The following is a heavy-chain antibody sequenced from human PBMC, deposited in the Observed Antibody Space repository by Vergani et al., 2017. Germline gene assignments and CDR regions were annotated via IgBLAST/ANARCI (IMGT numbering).Heavy chain of an antibody. J-gene: IGHJ5*02. CDR2: IYPGDSDT. D-gene: IGHD3-10*01. V-gene: IGHV5-51*03. Sequence: EVQLVQSGAEVKKPGESLKISCKGSGYSFTSYWIGWVRQMPGKGLEWMGIIYPGDSDTRYSPSFQGQVTISADKSISTAYLQWSSLKASDTAMYYCARYRNYYGSGSYSPWFDPWGQGTLVTVSS. CDR1: GYSFTSYW. CDR3: ARYRNYYGSGSYSPWFDP.